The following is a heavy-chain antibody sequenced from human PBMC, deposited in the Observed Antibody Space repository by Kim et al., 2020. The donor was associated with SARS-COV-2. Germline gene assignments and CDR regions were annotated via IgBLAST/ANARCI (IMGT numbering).Heavy chain of an antibody. Sequence: ASVKVSCKASGYTFTGYYMHWVRQAPGQGLEWMGWINPNSGGTNYAQKFQGWVTMTRDTSISTAYMELSRLRSDDTAVYYCARALWFGELPPFDYWGQGTLVTGSS. D-gene: IGHD3-10*01. V-gene: IGHV1-2*04. CDR1: GYTFTGYY. CDR2: INPNSGGT. J-gene: IGHJ4*02. CDR3: ARALWFGELPPFDY.